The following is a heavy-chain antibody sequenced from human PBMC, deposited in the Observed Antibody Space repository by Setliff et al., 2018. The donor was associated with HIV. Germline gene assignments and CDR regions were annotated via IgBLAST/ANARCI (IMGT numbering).Heavy chain of an antibody. Sequence: SETLSLTCTVSGGSISSNNYFWGWIRQPPEKGLEWIGSIYYSGSTYYNPSLKSRVTISVDTSKNQFSLKLSSVTAADTAVYYCARVPTNPDFYYYYMDVWGKGTTVTVSS. V-gene: IGHV4-39*07. CDR1: GGSISSNNYF. J-gene: IGHJ6*03. CDR2: IYYSGST. CDR3: ARVPTNPDFYYYYMDV.